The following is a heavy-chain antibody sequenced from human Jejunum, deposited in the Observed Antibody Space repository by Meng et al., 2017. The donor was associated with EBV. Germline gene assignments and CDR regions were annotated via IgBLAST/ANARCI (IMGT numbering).Heavy chain of an antibody. CDR1: GDSVSGYNY. CDR2: MYYTGKA. CDR3: ARGRGYDYGDS. V-gene: IGHV4-61*01. D-gene: IGHD4/OR15-4a*01. Sequence: QVQLQGSGPGILKPSETLSLTCSVSGDSVSGYNYWTWIRQPPGKGLEWIGNMYYTGKAIYKPSLQSRVTISVDTSKNQFSLRVTSVTAADTAIYYCARGRGYDYGDSWGQGTLVTVSS. J-gene: IGHJ5*02.